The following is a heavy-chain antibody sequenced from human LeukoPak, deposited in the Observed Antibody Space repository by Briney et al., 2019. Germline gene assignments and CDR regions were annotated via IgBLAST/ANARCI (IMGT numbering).Heavy chain of an antibody. Sequence: GGSLRLSCAASGFTFSSYWLSWVRQAPGKGLEWVANIKQDGSEKYYVDSVKGRFTISRDNAKNSLYLQMNSLRAEDTAVYYCARDSSGLPFDYWGQGTLVTVSS. V-gene: IGHV3-7*01. D-gene: IGHD6-19*01. CDR3: ARDSSGLPFDY. J-gene: IGHJ4*02. CDR1: GFTFSSYW. CDR2: IKQDGSEK.